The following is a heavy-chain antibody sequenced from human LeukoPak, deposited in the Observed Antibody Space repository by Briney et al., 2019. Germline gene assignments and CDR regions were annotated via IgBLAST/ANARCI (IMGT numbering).Heavy chain of an antibody. CDR1: SGSISSYY. V-gene: IGHV4-59*08. Sequence: SETLSLTCTVSSGSISSYYWSWIRQPPGKGLEWIGYIYYSGSTNYNPSLKSRVTISVDTSKNQFPLKLSSVTAADTAVYYCARLPIAADAFDIWGQGTMVTVSS. CDR2: IYYSGST. D-gene: IGHD6-13*01. J-gene: IGHJ3*02. CDR3: ARLPIAADAFDI.